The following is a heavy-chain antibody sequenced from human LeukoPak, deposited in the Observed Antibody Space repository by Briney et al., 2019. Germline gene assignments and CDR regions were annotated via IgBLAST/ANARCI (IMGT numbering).Heavy chain of an antibody. D-gene: IGHD6-13*01. CDR1: GFTFSSYW. V-gene: IGHV3-7*01. Sequence: GGSLRLSCAASGFTFSSYWMSWVRQAPGKGLEWVANIKQDGSEKYYVDSVKGRFTASRDNAKNSLYLQMDSLRVEGTAVYYCASRSINWYRGNNWFDPWGQGTLVTVSS. CDR3: ASRSINWYRGNNWFDP. CDR2: IKQDGSEK. J-gene: IGHJ5*02.